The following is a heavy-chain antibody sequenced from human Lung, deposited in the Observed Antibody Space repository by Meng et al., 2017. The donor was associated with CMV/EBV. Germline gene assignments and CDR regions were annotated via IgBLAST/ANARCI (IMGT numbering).Heavy chain of an antibody. CDR3: ATQESRDGHNPY. CDR2: MYHSGTT. Sequence: QLQDAGPVLVKPSGTLSLTCVVSGGSISSSYWWTWVRQSPGKGLEWIGEMYHSGTTNYNPSLKSRVTISMGKSNNQLSLKLNSVTAADTAVYYCATQESRDGHNPYWGQGTLVTVSS. J-gene: IGHJ4*02. D-gene: IGHD5-24*01. CDR1: GGSISSSYW. V-gene: IGHV4-4*02.